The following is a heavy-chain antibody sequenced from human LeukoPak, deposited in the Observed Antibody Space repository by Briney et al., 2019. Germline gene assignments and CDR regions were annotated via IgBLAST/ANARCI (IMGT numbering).Heavy chain of an antibody. Sequence: GGSLRLSCAASGFTFSSYGMHWVRQDPGKGLEWVAVIWYDGSNKYYADSVKGRFTISRDNSKNTLYLQMNSLRAEDTAVYYCARDGEYGDLQYWGQGTLVTVSS. D-gene: IGHD4-17*01. CDR1: GFTFSSYG. CDR3: ARDGEYGDLQY. V-gene: IGHV3-33*01. J-gene: IGHJ4*02. CDR2: IWYDGSNK.